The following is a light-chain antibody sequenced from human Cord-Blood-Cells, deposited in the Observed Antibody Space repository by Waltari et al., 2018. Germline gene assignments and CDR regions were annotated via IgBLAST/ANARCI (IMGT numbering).Light chain of an antibody. CDR3: NSRDSSGNHLGV. CDR2: GKN. J-gene: IGLJ2*01. Sequence: SSELTQDPAVSVALGQTVRIPCQGDSLRSYYASWYQQKPGQAPVLVIYGKNNRPSGIPNLFSGSSSGNTASLTITGAQAEDEADYYCNSRDSSGNHLGVFGGGTKLTVL. V-gene: IGLV3-19*01. CDR1: SLRSYY.